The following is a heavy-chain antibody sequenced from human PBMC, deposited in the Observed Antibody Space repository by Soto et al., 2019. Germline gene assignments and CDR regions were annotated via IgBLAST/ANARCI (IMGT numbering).Heavy chain of an antibody. CDR2: IIPLLGIA. CDR3: ARSRGPLYGMDV. V-gene: IGHV1-69*02. Sequence: QVQLVQSGAEVKKPGSSVKVSCKASGGTFSSYTISWVRQAPGQGLEWMGRIIPLLGIANYAQKFQGRFTITADKSTSTAYMELSSLRSEDTAVYYCARSRGPLYGMDVWGQGTTVTVSS. J-gene: IGHJ6*02. CDR1: GGTFSSYT.